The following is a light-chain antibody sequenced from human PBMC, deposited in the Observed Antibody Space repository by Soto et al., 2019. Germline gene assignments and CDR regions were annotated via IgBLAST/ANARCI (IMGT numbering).Light chain of an antibody. CDR3: QSYDSSLSGVV. V-gene: IGLV1-40*01. CDR1: SSNIGAGYD. CDR2: GNS. Sequence: QSVLTQPPSVSGAPGQRVTISCTGSSSNIGAGYDVHWYQQLPGTAPKVRIYGNSNRPSGVPDRFSGSKSGTSASLAITGLQAEDEAGYYCQSYDSSLSGVVFGGGTKLTVL. J-gene: IGLJ2*01.